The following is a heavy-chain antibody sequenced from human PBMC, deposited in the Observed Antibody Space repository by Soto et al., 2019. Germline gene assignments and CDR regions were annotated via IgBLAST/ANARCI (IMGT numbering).Heavy chain of an antibody. J-gene: IGHJ6*02. CDR2: ISYDGSNK. CDR1: GFTFSSYA. Sequence: QVQLVESGGGVVQPGRSLRLSCAASGFTFSSYAMHWVRQAPGKGLEWVAVISYDGSNKYYADSVKGRFTISRDNSKNPLNLQMKSVRDEDTAVYYCARGPGGVWGQVTTVTVSS. D-gene: IGHD3-10*01. CDR3: ARGPGGV. V-gene: IGHV3-30-3*01.